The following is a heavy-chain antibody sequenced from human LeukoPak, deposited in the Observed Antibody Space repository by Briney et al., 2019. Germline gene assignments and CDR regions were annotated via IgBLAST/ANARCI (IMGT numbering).Heavy chain of an antibody. D-gene: IGHD1-20*01. CDR3: ARDPTLYNWNDAIFDY. Sequence: ASVKVSCKASGYTFTSYYMHWVRQAPGQGLEWMGIINPSGGSTSYAQKFQGRVTMTRDMSTSTVYMELSSLRAEDTAVYYCARDPTLYNWNDAIFDYWGQGTLVTVSS. V-gene: IGHV1-46*01. J-gene: IGHJ4*02. CDR2: INPSGGST. CDR1: GYTFTSYY.